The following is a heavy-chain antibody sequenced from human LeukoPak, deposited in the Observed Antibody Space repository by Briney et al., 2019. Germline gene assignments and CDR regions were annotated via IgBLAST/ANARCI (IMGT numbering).Heavy chain of an antibody. J-gene: IGHJ6*03. V-gene: IGHV4-38-2*02. CDR1: GYSISSGYF. D-gene: IGHD2-21*01. Sequence: SETLSLTCTVSGYSISSGYFWGWIRQPPGKGLEWIGEINHSGSTNYNPSLKSRVTISVDTSKNQFSLKLSSVTAADTAVYYCARDLFAGRDYYYYYMDVWGKGTTVTVSS. CDR2: INHSGST. CDR3: ARDLFAGRDYYYYYMDV.